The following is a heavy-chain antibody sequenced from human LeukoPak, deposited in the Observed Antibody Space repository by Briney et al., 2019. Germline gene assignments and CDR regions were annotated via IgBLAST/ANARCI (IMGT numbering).Heavy chain of an antibody. CDR1: GYSFTNDW. D-gene: IGHD2-2*01. J-gene: IGHJ4*02. V-gene: IGHV5-51*01. CDR3: ARAGPTYHDY. CDR2: IYPGDSDT. Sequence: GESLKISCKGSGYSFTNDWIGWVRQMPGKGLEWMGTIYPGDSDTRYSPSFQGQVTISADKSISTAYLQWSSLKASETAMYYCARAGPTYHDYWGQGTLVTVSS.